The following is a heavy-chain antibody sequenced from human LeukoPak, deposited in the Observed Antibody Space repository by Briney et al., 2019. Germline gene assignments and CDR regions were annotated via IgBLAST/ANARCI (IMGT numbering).Heavy chain of an antibody. CDR1: GFTFNTYN. V-gene: IGHV3-21*01. CDR2: ISSSSSYI. Sequence: GGSLRLSCAGSGFTFNTYNMNWVRQAPGKGLEWVSSISSSSSYIYYADSVKGRFTISRDNAKNTLYLQMNSLRAEDTAVYYCARESDGSGSYSPYYYYYYMDVWGKGTTVTISS. CDR3: ARESDGSGSYSPYYYYYYMDV. D-gene: IGHD3-10*01. J-gene: IGHJ6*03.